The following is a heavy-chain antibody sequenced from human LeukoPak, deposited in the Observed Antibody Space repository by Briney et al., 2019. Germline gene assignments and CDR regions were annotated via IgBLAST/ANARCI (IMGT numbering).Heavy chain of an antibody. V-gene: IGHV3-7*01. D-gene: IGHD6-6*01. J-gene: IGHJ4*02. Sequence: PSGGSLRLSCVASGFPFSSYWMTWVRQAPGKGLEWVANIKQDGSKKSYVDSVKGRFTVSRDNAKNTLYLQVNNLRAEDTAVYYCARGPNSNWSGLDFWGQGTLLTVSS. CDR3: ARGPNSNWSGLDF. CDR2: IKQDGSKK. CDR1: GFPFSSYW.